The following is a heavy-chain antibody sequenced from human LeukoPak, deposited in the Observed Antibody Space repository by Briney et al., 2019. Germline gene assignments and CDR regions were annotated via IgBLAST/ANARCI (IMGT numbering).Heavy chain of an antibody. V-gene: IGHV1-18*01. CDR3: AGTYYDFWSGIMEGWFDP. CDR2: ISAYNGNT. J-gene: IGHJ5*02. CDR1: GYTFTSYG. D-gene: IGHD3-3*01. Sequence: ASVKVSCKASGYTFTSYGISWVRQAPGQRLEWMGWISAYNGNTNYAQKLQGRVTMTTDTSTSTAYMELRSLGSDDTAVYYCAGTYYDFWSGIMEGWFDPWGQGTLVTVSS.